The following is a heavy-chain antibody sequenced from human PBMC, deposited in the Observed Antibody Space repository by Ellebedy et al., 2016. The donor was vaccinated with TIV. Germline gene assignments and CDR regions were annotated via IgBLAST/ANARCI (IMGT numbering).Heavy chain of an antibody. J-gene: IGHJ4*02. CDR2: IYSGGDT. CDR1: GFTVSSNY. Sequence: GESLKISXAASGFTVSSNYMSWVRQAPGKGLEWVSVIYSGGDTYYADSVKGRFTISRDNSKNTLYLQMNSLRAEDTALYYCAKDLYGDRGGALDYWGQGTLVTVSS. D-gene: IGHD4-17*01. CDR3: AKDLYGDRGGALDY. V-gene: IGHV3-53*01.